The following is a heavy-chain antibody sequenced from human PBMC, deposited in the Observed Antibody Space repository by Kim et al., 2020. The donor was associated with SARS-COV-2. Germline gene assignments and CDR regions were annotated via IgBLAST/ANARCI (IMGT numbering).Heavy chain of an antibody. CDR2: ISGSGGST. CDR1: GFSFTSFA. V-gene: IGHV3-23*01. J-gene: IGHJ4*02. D-gene: IGHD6-13*01. CDR3: AVVKSSSWGVFDY. Sequence: GGSLRLSCAASGFSFTSFAMSWVRQAPGKGLEWVSAISGSGGSTYYADSVKGRFTISRDNSKNTLNLQMNSLRVEDTAVYYCAVVKSSSWGVFDYWGQGTLVTVSS.